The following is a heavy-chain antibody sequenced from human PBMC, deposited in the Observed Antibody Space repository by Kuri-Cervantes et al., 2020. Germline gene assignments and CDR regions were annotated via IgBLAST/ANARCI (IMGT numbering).Heavy chain of an antibody. CDR1: GGSISSYY. J-gene: IGHJ4*02. V-gene: IGHV4-59*12. Sequence: SETLSLTCTVSGGSISSYYWSWIRQPPGKGLEWIGSIYYSGSTYYNPSLKSRVTISVDTSKNQFSLKLSSVTAADTAVYHCASAWFGEFGGYFDYWGQGTLVTVSS. CDR3: ASAWFGEFGGYFDY. D-gene: IGHD3-10*01. CDR2: IYYSGST.